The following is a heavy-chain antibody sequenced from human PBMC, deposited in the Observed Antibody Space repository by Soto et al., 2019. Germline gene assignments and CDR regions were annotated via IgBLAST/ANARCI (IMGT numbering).Heavy chain of an antibody. V-gene: IGHV3-48*01. CDR3: AKDRGRGSPVSGGMDV. J-gene: IGHJ6*02. Sequence: DVQLVESGGALVQTGGSLRLSCVASGFTFSNYSMNWVRQAPGKGLEWVSFISSRSNHIYYADSVRGRFTISRDNAKNSLYLQMNSLSAEDTAVYYCAKDRGRGSPVSGGMDVWGQGTTVTVSS. D-gene: IGHD3-10*01. CDR2: ISSRSNHI. CDR1: GFTFSNYS.